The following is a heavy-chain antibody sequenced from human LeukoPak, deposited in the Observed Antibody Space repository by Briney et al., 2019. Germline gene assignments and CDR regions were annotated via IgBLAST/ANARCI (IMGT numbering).Heavy chain of an antibody. Sequence: GGSLRLSCAASGLTFSRFWMNWVRQAPGKGLEWVANIKQDGSEKYYVDSVKGRFTISRDNAKKSLYLQMNSLRAEDTAVYYCAELGITMIGGVWGKGTTVTISS. CDR1: GLTFSRFW. J-gene: IGHJ6*04. CDR3: AELGITMIGGV. CDR2: IKQDGSEK. D-gene: IGHD3-10*02. V-gene: IGHV3-7*01.